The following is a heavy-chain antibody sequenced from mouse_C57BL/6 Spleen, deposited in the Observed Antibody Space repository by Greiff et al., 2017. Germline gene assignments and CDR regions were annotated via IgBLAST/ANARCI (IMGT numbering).Heavy chain of an antibody. CDR1: GYTFTDYN. D-gene: IGHD2-4*01. CDR3: ARLYYDSSWFAY. J-gene: IGHJ3*01. Sequence: VQLQQSGPALVKPGASVKIPCKASGYTFTDYNMDWVEQSHGKSLEWIGDINPNNGGTIYNQKFKGKATLTVDKSSSTAYMELRSLTSEDTAVDNCARLYYDSSWFAYWGQGTLVTVSA. CDR2: INPNNGGT. V-gene: IGHV1-18*01.